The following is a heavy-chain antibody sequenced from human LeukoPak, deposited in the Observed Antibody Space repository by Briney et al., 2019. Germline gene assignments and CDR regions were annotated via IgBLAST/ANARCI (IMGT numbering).Heavy chain of an antibody. J-gene: IGHJ4*02. CDR2: INPSGGST. V-gene: IGHV1-46*01. Sequence: ASVKVSCKASGYTFTSYYMHWVRQAPGQGLEWMGIINPSGGSTSYAQKFQGRVTMTRDTSTSTAYMELSSLRSEDTAVYYCARDFGHSSYCSGGSWYPEVDYWGQGTLVTVSS. CDR3: ARDFGHSSYCSGGSWYPEVDY. CDR1: GYTFTSYY. D-gene: IGHD2-15*01.